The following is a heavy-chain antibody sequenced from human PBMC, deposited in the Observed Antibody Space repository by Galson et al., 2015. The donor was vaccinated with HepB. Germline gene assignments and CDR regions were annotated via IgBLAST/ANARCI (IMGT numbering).Heavy chain of an antibody. CDR3: AKDGQWFGELLLY. CDR1: GSTFSRYA. Sequence: SLRLSCAAFGSTFSRYAMSWVRQAPGKGLEWVSAISGSGINTYYADSVKGRFTISRDNSKNTLYLQMNSLRVEDTAVYYCAKDGQWFGELLLYWGQGTLVTVSS. CDR2: ISGSGINT. V-gene: IGHV3-23*01. D-gene: IGHD3-10*01. J-gene: IGHJ4*02.